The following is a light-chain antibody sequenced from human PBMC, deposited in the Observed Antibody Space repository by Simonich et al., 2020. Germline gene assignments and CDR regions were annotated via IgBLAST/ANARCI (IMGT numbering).Light chain of an antibody. V-gene: IGKV4-1*01. Sequence: DIVMTQSPDSLAVSLGERATINCKSSQSVLYSSNNKNYLAWYQQKPGQPPKLLIYWASTRESGVPDRFSGSGSGTDFTLTISSLQPDDFATYYCQQYNNWWTFGQGTKVEIK. CDR3: QQYNNWWT. J-gene: IGKJ1*01. CDR1: QSVLYSSNNKNY. CDR2: WAS.